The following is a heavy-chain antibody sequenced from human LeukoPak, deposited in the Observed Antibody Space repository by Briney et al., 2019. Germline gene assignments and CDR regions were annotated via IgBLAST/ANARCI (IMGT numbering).Heavy chain of an antibody. V-gene: IGHV4-39*01. CDR3: ARHGYGSGSPTDWFDP. Sequence: PSETLSLTCTVSGGSISSNSYYWGWIRQPPGKGLEWIGSIYYSGSTYYNPSLKSRVTISVDTSKNQFSLKLSSVTAADTAVYYCARHGYGSGSPTDWFDPWGQGTLVTVSS. D-gene: IGHD3-10*01. J-gene: IGHJ5*02. CDR2: IYYSGST. CDR1: GGSISSNSYY.